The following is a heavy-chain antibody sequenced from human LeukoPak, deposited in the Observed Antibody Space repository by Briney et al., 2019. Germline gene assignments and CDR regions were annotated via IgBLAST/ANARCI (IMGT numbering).Heavy chain of an antibody. J-gene: IGHJ4*02. Sequence: GGSLRLSCAASGFNSNDYVMSWVRQAPGKGLEWVSRISGSGRSLYYADSIKGRFNTSRDNSKHILYLQMDSLRAEDTAIYYCATEVVYWGQGALVTVSS. CDR2: ISGSGRSL. CDR1: GFNSNDYV. V-gene: IGHV3-23*01. CDR3: ATEVVY.